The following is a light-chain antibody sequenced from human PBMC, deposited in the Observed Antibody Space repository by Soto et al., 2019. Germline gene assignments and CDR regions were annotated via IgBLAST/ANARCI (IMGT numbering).Light chain of an antibody. V-gene: IGKV1-27*01. CDR2: AAS. CDR1: QGISNY. Sequence: DIQMTQSPSSLSASVGDRVTITWGASQGISNYLAWYQQKPGKVPKVLIYAASTLQSGVPSRSSGSGPGTDSTLTISSLHPEDVPTYSCQKYNSPPFTFGPGTKVDI. J-gene: IGKJ3*01. CDR3: QKYNSPPFT.